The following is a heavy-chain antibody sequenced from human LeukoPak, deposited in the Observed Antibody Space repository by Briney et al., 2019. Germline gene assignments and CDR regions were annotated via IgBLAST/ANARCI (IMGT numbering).Heavy chain of an antibody. D-gene: IGHD5-24*01. CDR1: GGTFSSYA. Sequence: SVKVSCKASGGTFSSYASSWVRQAPGQGLEWMGGIIPIFGTANYAQKFQGRVTITADESTSTAYMELSSLRSEDTAVYYCARDRDPVGDGYNCNYWGQGTLVTVSS. CDR2: IIPIFGTA. CDR3: ARDRDPVGDGYNCNY. J-gene: IGHJ4*02. V-gene: IGHV1-69*01.